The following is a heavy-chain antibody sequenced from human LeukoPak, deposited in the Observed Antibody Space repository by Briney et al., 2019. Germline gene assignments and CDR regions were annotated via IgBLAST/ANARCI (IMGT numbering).Heavy chain of an antibody. D-gene: IGHD6-25*01. J-gene: IGHJ4*02. CDR2: IKQDGTEK. CDR3: ARLRLYSGGWYSDY. V-gene: IGHV3-7*01. Sequence: PGGSLRLSCAASGFTFSSYWMSWVRQAPGKGLEWVANIKQDGTEKYYVDSVKGRFTISRDNAENSLYLQMNSLRAEDTALYYCARLRLYSGGWYSDYWGQGTLVTVSS. CDR1: GFTFSSYW.